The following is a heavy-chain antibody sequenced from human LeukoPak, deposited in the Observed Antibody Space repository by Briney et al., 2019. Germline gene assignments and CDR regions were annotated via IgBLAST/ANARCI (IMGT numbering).Heavy chain of an antibody. Sequence: PSETLSLTCTVSGGSISSSSYYWGWIRQPPGKGLEWIGSIYYSGSTYYNPSLKSRVTISVDTSKNQFSLKLSSVTAADTAVYYCARHPGTHIYYYYYMDVWGKGTTVTVSS. J-gene: IGHJ6*03. CDR1: GGSISSSSYY. CDR2: IYYSGST. CDR3: ARHPGTHIYYYYYMDV. D-gene: IGHD1-26*01. V-gene: IGHV4-39*07.